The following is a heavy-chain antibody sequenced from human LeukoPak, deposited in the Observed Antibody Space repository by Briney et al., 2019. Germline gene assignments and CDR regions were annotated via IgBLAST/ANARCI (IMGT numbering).Heavy chain of an antibody. CDR2: INAGDGNT. CDR3: ARVGAAAGPYYFDY. V-gene: IGHV1-3*01. CDR1: GYTFTNYA. D-gene: IGHD6-13*01. J-gene: IGHJ4*02. Sequence: ASVKVSCKASGYTFTNYAMHWVRQAPGQRLEWMGWINAGDGNTKYSQKFQGRVTITRDTSASTAYMELSSLRSEDTAVYYCARVGAAAGPYYFDYWGQGTLVTVSS.